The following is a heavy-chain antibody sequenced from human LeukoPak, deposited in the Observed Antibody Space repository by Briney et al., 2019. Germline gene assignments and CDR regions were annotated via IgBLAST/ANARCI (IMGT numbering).Heavy chain of an antibody. J-gene: IGHJ4*02. V-gene: IGHV1-2*02. CDR1: GYTFTGYY. CDR3: AKGGRSSSGWEFDH. CDR2: INPYRGDT. Sequence: ASVKVSCKASGYTFTGYYMHWVRQAPGQGLEYMGWINPYRGDTRSTQKFQDRITMTRNTSINTANMELTRVTSDDTAVYYCAKGGRSSSGWEFDHWGQGSLLTVSS. D-gene: IGHD6-19*01.